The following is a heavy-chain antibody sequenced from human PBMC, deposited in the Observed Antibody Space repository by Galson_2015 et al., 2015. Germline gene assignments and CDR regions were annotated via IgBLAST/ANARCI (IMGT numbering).Heavy chain of an antibody. Sequence: SLRLSCAASGFTFSSHWMNWVRQVPGKGLEWVANIKQDGSEKYYVDSVKGRFTISRDNAKNSLYLQMNILRAEDTAVYYCAGGSGWLIDYWGQGTLVTVSS. J-gene: IGHJ4*02. CDR1: GFTFSSHW. V-gene: IGHV3-7*03. D-gene: IGHD6-19*01. CDR3: AGGSGWLIDY. CDR2: IKQDGSEK.